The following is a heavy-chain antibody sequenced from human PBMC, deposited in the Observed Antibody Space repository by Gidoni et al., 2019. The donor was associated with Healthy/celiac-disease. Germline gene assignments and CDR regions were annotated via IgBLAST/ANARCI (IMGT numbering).Heavy chain of an antibody. CDR3: AGGVNDYYYYMDV. Sequence: QVQLQESGPGLVKPSETLSLTCTVSGASISSYYWSWIRQPPGKGLECVGYIYYSGGTNYNPSLKSRVTISVDTSKNQFSLKLSSVTAADTAVYYCAGGVNDYYYYMDVWGKGTTVTVSS. CDR1: GASISSYY. J-gene: IGHJ6*03. V-gene: IGHV4-59*01. CDR2: IYYSGGT. D-gene: IGHD3-16*01.